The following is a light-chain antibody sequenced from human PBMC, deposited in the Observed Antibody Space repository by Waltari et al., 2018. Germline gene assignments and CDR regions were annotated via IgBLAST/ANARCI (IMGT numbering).Light chain of an antibody. Sequence: QSALAQPPSASGSPGQSVTIPCTGTRSDVGGYHYVSWYQQPPGKAPKLMIYAVSKRPSGVPDRFSGSKSGNTASLTVSGLQAEDEAAYYCSSYAGSNFVVFGGGTKVTVL. J-gene: IGLJ2*01. CDR1: RSDVGGYHY. CDR3: SSYAGSNFVV. CDR2: AVS. V-gene: IGLV2-8*01.